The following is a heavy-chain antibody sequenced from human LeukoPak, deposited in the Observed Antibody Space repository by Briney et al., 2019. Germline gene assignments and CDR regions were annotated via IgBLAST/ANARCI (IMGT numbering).Heavy chain of an antibody. V-gene: IGHV3-66*01. CDR2: IYSGGRI. J-gene: IGHJ3*02. D-gene: IGHD3-22*01. CDR3: ARGGGHFYDSSGYFYTPDAFDI. Sequence: QPGGSLRLSCAASGFTVSSNYMTWVRQAPGKGLEWVSVIYSGGRIYYADSVKGRFTISGDNSKNTLYLQMNSLRAEDTAVYYCARGGGHFYDSSGYFYTPDAFDIWGPETVVTVSS. CDR1: GFTVSSNY.